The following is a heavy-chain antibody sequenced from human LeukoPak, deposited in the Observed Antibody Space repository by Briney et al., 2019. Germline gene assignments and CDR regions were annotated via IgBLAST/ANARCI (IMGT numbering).Heavy chain of an antibody. CDR3: AKEAKGVVVTKEDYFDY. CDR1: GFTFSSYE. J-gene: IGHJ4*02. CDR2: ISSSGSTI. V-gene: IGHV3-48*03. D-gene: IGHD3-22*01. Sequence: PGGSLRLSCAASGFTFSSYEMNWVRQAPGKGLEWVSYISSSGSTIYYADSVKGRFTISRDNSKNTLYLQMNSLRAEDTAVYYCAKEAKGVVVTKEDYFDYWGQGTLVTVSS.